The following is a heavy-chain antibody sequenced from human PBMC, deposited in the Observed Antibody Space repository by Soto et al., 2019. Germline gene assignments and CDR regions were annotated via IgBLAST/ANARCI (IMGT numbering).Heavy chain of an antibody. J-gene: IGHJ4*02. CDR3: AKDRGGDCPDNSCYFGADY. Sequence: VQLVESGGTVVQPGGSLRLSCVGSGFTFSSYGMHWVRQAPGKGLECVAVISDTGSSHYYAASVEGRFTISRENSKNTLSLHMDRLRVEDTAVDYCAKDRGGDCPDNSCYFGADYWGQGTPVTVSS. V-gene: IGHV3-30*18. CDR2: ISDTGSSH. D-gene: IGHD2-2*01. CDR1: GFTFSSYG.